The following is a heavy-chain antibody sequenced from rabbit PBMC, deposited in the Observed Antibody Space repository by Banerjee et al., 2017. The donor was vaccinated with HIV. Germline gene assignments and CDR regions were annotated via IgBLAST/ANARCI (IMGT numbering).Heavy chain of an antibody. D-gene: IGHD4-2*01. CDR1: GFSFSGRDW. J-gene: IGHJ4*01. Sequence: QEQLEESGGGLVKPEGSLTLTCTASGFSFSGRDWTCWVRQAPGKGLELIACIHVGGSDATYYASWAKGRFTISKTSSTTVTLQMTSLTAADTATYLCARDLGGSIHLRGHGHPGHRL. V-gene: IGHV1S45*01. CDR3: ARDLGGSIHL. CDR2: IHVGGSDAT.